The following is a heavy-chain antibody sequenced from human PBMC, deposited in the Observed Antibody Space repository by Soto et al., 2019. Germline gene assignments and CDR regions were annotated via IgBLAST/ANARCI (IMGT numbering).Heavy chain of an antibody. CDR3: AKDRDSSGYYYRNY. CDR2: IIGTGDST. J-gene: IGHJ4*02. Sequence: EVQLLESGGGLVQPGGSLRLSCAASGFTFSSYAMSWVRQAPGKGLEWVSAIIGTGDSTYYADSVKGRFTISRDNSKNTLYLQINSLRAEDTAVYYCAKDRDSSGYYYRNYWGQGTLVTVSS. V-gene: IGHV3-23*01. D-gene: IGHD3-22*01. CDR1: GFTFSSYA.